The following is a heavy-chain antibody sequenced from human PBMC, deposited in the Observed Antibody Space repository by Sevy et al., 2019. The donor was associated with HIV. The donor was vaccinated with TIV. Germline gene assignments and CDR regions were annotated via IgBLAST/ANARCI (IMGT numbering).Heavy chain of an antibody. J-gene: IGHJ4*02. D-gene: IGHD6-19*01. CDR2: IFSSGST. CDR1: GFTVNDKY. V-gene: IGHV3-66*02. CDR3: VSLFLSYRSGWSYFDY. Sequence: GGSLRLSCAISGFTVNDKYIIWVRQAPGKGLEWVSVIFSSGSTYYADSAKGRFTISRDNSKNTVYIQVNSVRAEDTAVYYCVSLFLSYRSGWSYFDYWGQGTLVTVSS.